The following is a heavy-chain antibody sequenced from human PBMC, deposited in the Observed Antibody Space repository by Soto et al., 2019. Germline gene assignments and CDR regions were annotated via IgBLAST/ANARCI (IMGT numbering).Heavy chain of an antibody. CDR2: IYPGDSDT. Sequence: GESLKISCKGSGYSFTSYWIGWVRQMPGKGLEWMGIIYPGDSDTRYSPSFQGQVTISADKSISTAYLQWSSLKALDTAMDYCARLPGHLTGGGNDAFDIWGQGTMVTVSS. CDR1: GYSFTSYW. J-gene: IGHJ3*02. CDR3: ARLPGHLTGGGNDAFDI. D-gene: IGHD7-27*01. V-gene: IGHV5-51*01.